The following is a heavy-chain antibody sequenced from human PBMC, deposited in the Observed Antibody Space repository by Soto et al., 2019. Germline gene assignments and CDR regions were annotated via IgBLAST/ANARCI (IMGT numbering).Heavy chain of an antibody. CDR2: ISAGKGDT. CDR1: GYTFSSYG. Sequence: VQLVQSGAEVRKPGASVKVSCKASGYTFSSYGISWVRQAPGKGLEWMGWISAGKGDTNYAKKFQCRVSMTTDTSTSTAYMQLRSLTSDDTAVYYCARDGFTVISSGSFDYWGQGTLVTVSS. J-gene: IGHJ4*02. D-gene: IGHD1-26*01. V-gene: IGHV1-18*04. CDR3: ARDGFTVISSGSFDY.